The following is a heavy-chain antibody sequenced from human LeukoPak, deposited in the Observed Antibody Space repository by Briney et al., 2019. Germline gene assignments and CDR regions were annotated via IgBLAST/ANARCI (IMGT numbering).Heavy chain of an antibody. V-gene: IGHV1-24*01. D-gene: IGHD5-24*01. J-gene: IGHJ6*03. CDR2: FDPEDGAT. Sequence: GASVKVSCKVSGYTLTELSMHWVRQAPGKGLEWMGSFDPEDGATIYAQKFQGRVTMTEDTSTDTAYMELSSLRSEDTAVYYCATTPITPPYYYYYYMDVWGKGTTVTVSS. CDR3: ATTPITPPYYYYYYMDV. CDR1: GYTLTELS.